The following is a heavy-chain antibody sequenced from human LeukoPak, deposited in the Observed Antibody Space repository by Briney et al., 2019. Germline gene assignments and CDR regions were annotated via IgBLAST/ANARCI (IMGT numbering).Heavy chain of an antibody. V-gene: IGHV3-30*18. CDR2: ISNDGSIT. J-gene: IGHJ4*02. CDR3: AKSKSPYPMDYIFDF. CDR1: GLTFSNYC. Sequence: GGSLRLSCVVSGLTFSNYCMTWVRQAPGKGLEWVAVISNDGSITKYGDSVKGRFTISRDNSKNTLYVQMNSLRTDDAAVYYCAKSKSPYPMDYIFDFWGQGTLVTVSS. D-gene: IGHD4-11*01.